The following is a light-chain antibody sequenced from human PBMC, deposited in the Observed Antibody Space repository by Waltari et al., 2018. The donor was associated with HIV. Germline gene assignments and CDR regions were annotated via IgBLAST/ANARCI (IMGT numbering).Light chain of an antibody. CDR2: GNS. CDR3: QSYDSSLSGGV. J-gene: IGLJ2*01. V-gene: IGLV1-40*01. Sequence: QSVLTQPPSVSGAPGQRVTISNIGAGYDVHWYQQLPGTAPKLLIYGNSNRPSGVPDRFSGSKSGTSASLAITGLQAEDEADYYCQSYDSSLSGGVFGGGTKLTVL. CDR1: NIGAGYD.